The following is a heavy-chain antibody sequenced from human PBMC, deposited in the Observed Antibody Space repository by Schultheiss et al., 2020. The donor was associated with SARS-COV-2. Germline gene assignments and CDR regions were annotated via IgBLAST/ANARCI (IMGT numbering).Heavy chain of an antibody. CDR2: ISYDGGLK. Sequence: GGSLRLSCAASRFTFSSYAMHWVRQAPGRGLEWVAMISYDGGLKYYADSVKGRFTISRDNAKNSLYLQMNSLRAEDTAVYYCASMFLRRRFGELSIDYWGQGTLVTVSS. CDR1: RFTFSSYA. V-gene: IGHV3-30-3*01. D-gene: IGHD3-10*01. J-gene: IGHJ4*02. CDR3: ASMFLRRRFGELSIDY.